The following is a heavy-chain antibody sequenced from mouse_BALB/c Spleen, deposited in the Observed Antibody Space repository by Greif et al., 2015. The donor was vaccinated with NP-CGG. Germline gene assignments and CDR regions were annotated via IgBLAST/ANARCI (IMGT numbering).Heavy chain of an antibody. J-gene: IGHJ4*01. CDR3: ARHGQLLDYAMDY. CDR1: GFAFSSYD. Sequence: EVQRVESGGGLVKPGGSLKLSCAASGFAFSSYDMSWVRQTPEKRLEWVAYISSGGGSTYYPDTVKGRFTISRDNAKNTLYLQMSSLKSEDTAMYYCARHGQLLDYAMDYWGQGTSVTVSS. D-gene: IGHD1-1*01. CDR2: ISSGGGST. V-gene: IGHV5-12-1*01.